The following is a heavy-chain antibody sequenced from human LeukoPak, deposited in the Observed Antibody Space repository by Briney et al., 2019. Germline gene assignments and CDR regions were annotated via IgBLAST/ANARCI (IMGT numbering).Heavy chain of an antibody. D-gene: IGHD5-24*01. V-gene: IGHV4-4*09. CDR2: IYTSGST. J-gene: IGHJ4*02. Sequence: PSETLSLTCTVSGGSISSYYWSWIRQPSGKGLEWIGYIYTSGSTNYNPSLKSRVTISVDTSKNQFSLKLSFVTTADTAVYYCARCARRDGYKTFDYRGQGTLVTVSS. CDR1: GGSISSYY. CDR3: ARCARRDGYKTFDY.